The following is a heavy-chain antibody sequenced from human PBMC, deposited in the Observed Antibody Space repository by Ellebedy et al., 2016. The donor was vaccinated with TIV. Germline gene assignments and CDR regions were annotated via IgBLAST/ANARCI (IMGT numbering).Heavy chain of an antibody. J-gene: IGHJ4*02. CDR2: ISGSGGST. Sequence: GESLKISXAASGFTFSSYAMSWVRQAPGKGLEWVSAISGSGGSTYYADSVKGRFTISRDNSKNTLYLQMNSLRAEDTAVYYCAKAIAARWGGFDYWGQGTLVTVSS. D-gene: IGHD6-6*01. V-gene: IGHV3-23*01. CDR3: AKAIAARWGGFDY. CDR1: GFTFSSYA.